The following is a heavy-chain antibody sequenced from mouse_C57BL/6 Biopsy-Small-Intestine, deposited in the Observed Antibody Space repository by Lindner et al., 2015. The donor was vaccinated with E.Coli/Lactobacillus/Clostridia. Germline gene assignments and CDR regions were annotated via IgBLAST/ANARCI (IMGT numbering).Heavy chain of an antibody. CDR1: GFNIKDDY. V-gene: IGHV14-4*01. CDR2: IDPENGDT. CDR3: AGYYGSSPAWFAY. Sequence: VQLQESGAELVRPGASVKLSCTASGFNIKDDYMHWVKQRPEQGLEWIGWIDPENGDTEYASKFQGKATITADTSSNTAYLQLSSLTSEDTAVYYCAGYYGSSPAWFAYWGQGTLVTVSA. J-gene: IGHJ3*01. D-gene: IGHD1-1*01.